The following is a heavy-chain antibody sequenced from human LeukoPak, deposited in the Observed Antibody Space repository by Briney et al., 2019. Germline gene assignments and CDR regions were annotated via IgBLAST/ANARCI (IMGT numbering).Heavy chain of an antibody. D-gene: IGHD1-26*01. CDR3: AKDLFALTQWEQLGY. CDR2: IWYDGSNK. J-gene: IGHJ4*02. Sequence: GGSLRLSCAASGFTFSSYGMHWVRQAPGKGLEWVAVIWYDGSNKYYADSVKGRFTISRDNSKNTLYLQMNSLRAEDTAVYYCAKDLFALTQWEQLGYWGQGTLVTVSS. V-gene: IGHV3-30*02. CDR1: GFTFSSYG.